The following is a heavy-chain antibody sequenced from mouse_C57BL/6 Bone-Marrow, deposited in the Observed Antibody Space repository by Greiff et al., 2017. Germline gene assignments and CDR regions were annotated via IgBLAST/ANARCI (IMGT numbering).Heavy chain of an antibody. D-gene: IGHD1-1*01. Sequence: VQLQQSGAELVRPGASVKLSCKASGYTFTDYYINWVKQRPGQGLEWIARIYPGSGNTYYNEKFKGKATLTADKSSSTAYMQLSSLTSEDSAVYFCARESSPYYFDYWGQGTTVTVSS. V-gene: IGHV1-76*01. J-gene: IGHJ2*01. CDR2: IYPGSGNT. CDR3: ARESSPYYFDY. CDR1: GYTFTDYY.